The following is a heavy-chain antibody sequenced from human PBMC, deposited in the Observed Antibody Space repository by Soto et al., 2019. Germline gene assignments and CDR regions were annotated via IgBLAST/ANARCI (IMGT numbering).Heavy chain of an antibody. Sequence: GGSLRLSCAASGFTFSTYGMHWVRQAPGKGLEWVAVIWYDGSNKYYADSVKGRFTISRDNSKNTLYLQMNSLRAEDTAVYYCARDLGYYDSSGHWGQGTLVTVSS. D-gene: IGHD3-22*01. CDR2: IWYDGSNK. V-gene: IGHV3-33*01. CDR3: ARDLGYYDSSGH. CDR1: GFTFSTYG. J-gene: IGHJ4*02.